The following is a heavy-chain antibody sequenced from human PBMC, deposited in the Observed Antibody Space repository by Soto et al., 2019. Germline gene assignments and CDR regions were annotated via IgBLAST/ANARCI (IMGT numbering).Heavy chain of an antibody. V-gene: IGHV4-59*01. CDR1: GGSISSYY. CDR2: IYYSGST. J-gene: IGHJ4*02. CDR3: ARENYYDSSGYRTFDY. Sequence: PSETLSLTCTVSGGSISSYYCSWIRQPPGKGLEWIGYIYYSGSTNYNPSLKSRVTTSVDTSKNQFSLKLSSVTAADTAVYYCARENYYDSSGYRTFDYWGQGTLVTVSS. D-gene: IGHD3-22*01.